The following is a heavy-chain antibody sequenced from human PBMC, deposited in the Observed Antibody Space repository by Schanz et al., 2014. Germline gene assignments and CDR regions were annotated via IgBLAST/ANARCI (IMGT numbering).Heavy chain of an antibody. CDR3: ARDGVDAAAGGNY. V-gene: IGHV1-69*04. Sequence: QVQLVQSGAEVKKPGASVKVSCKASGYTFTSHGISWVRQAPGQGLEWMGKIIPVLNIATYAQKFQGRVTMTRDTSTSTVYMELSSLRSEDTAVYYCARDGVDAAAGGNYWGQGTLVTVSS. CDR2: IIPVLNIA. J-gene: IGHJ4*02. CDR1: GYTFTSHG. D-gene: IGHD6-13*01.